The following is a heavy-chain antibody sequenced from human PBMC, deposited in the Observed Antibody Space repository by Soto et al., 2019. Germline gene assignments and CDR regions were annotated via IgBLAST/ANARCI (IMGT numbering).Heavy chain of an antibody. CDR2: IYYRGGT. D-gene: IGHD6-13*01. CDR3: ARFAKEENPKLESWYAFDF. Sequence: ASETLSLTCTVSGGSIRSGGYFWSWVRQHPGKGLEWIGHIYYRGGTSYNPSPESRVAMSVDTSKNEFTLKVNSVTAADTAIYYCARFAKEENPKLESWYAFDFWGRGTLVTVSS. V-gene: IGHV4-31*03. CDR1: GGSIRSGGYF. J-gene: IGHJ4*02.